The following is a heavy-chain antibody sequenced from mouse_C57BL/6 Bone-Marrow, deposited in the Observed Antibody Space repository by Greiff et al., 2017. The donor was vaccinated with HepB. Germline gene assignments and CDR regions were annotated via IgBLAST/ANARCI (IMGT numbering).Heavy chain of an antibody. D-gene: IGHD1-1*01. Sequence: VKLQQPGAELVKPGASVKLSCKASGYTFTSYWMHWVKQRPGQGLEWIGMIHPNSGSTNYNEKFKSKATLTVDKSSSTAYMQLSSLTSEDSAVYYCARRSLITPDFDYWGQGTTLTVSS. J-gene: IGHJ2*01. CDR2: IHPNSGST. V-gene: IGHV1-64*01. CDR1: GYTFTSYW. CDR3: ARRSLITPDFDY.